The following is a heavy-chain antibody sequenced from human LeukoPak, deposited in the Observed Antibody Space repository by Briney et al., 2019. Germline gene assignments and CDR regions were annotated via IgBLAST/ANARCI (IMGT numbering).Heavy chain of an antibody. Sequence: PGGSLRLSCAASGFTFDDYAMHWVRQAPGKGLEWVSGISWNSGSIGYADSVKGRFTISRDNAKNSLYLQMNSLRDEDMALYYCAKDIGYSSSSGYMDVWGKGTTVTVSS. CDR1: GFTFDDYA. J-gene: IGHJ6*03. V-gene: IGHV3-9*03. D-gene: IGHD6-13*01. CDR3: AKDIGYSSSSGYMDV. CDR2: ISWNSGSI.